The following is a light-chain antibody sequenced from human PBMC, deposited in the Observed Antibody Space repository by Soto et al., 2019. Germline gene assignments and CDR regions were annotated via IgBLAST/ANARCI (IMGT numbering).Light chain of an antibody. Sequence: EVVLTPSPGTLSLSPGESATLSCRASQSVSSHYLGWYQQKPGQPPRLLIYDGSSRATGIPDRFSATASETDFTLTITRLETEDVAVYHCQQYRTSPRFAFGPGTKVEIK. V-gene: IGKV3-20*01. J-gene: IGKJ3*01. CDR1: QSVSSHY. CDR2: DGS. CDR3: QQYRTSPRFA.